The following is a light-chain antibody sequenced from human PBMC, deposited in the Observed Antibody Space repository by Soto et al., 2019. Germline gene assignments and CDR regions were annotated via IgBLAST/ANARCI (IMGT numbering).Light chain of an antibody. V-gene: IGKV2-28*01. CDR3: LQALQTPT. CDR1: QSLLHSNGYNY. Sequence: DIVMTQSPLSLPVTPGEPASISCRSSQSLLHSNGYNYLDWYLQKPGQSPQLLIYLGSNRASGVPCRFSGGGSGTDFTLKISRVEAEDVGVYYCLQALQTPTFGPGTKVDIK. J-gene: IGKJ3*01. CDR2: LGS.